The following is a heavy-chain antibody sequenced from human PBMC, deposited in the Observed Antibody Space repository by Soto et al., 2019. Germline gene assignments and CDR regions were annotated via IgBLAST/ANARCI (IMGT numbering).Heavy chain of an antibody. D-gene: IGHD2-15*01. CDR1: GYTFTSYG. V-gene: IGHV1-18*01. CDR3: ARPYCSGGSSYSEYYFDY. J-gene: IGHJ4*02. Sequence: ASVKVSCKASGYTFTSYGISWVRQAPGQGLEWMGWISAYNGNTNYAQKLQGRVTMTTDTSTSTAYMELRSLRSDDTAVYYCARPYCSGGSSYSEYYFDYWGQGTLVTVSS. CDR2: ISAYNGNT.